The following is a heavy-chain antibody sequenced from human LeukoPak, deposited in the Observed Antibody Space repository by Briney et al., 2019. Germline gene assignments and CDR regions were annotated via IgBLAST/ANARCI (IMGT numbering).Heavy chain of an antibody. J-gene: IGHJ2*01. CDR3: ARGQYHLLYWYFDL. Sequence: SETLSLTCTVSGGSISSYYWSWIRQPAGKGLEWIGRIYSSGSTNYNPSLKSRVTMSVDTSKNQFTLKLSSVTAADTAVYYCARGQYHLLYWYFDLWGRGTLVTVSS. CDR2: IYSSGST. V-gene: IGHV4-4*07. CDR1: GGSISSYY. D-gene: IGHD2-2*01.